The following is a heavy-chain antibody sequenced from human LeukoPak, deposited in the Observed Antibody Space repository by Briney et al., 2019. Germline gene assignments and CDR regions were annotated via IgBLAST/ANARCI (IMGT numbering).Heavy chain of an antibody. V-gene: IGHV1-2*04. CDR1: GGTFSSYA. J-gene: IGHJ3*02. Sequence: ASVKVSCKASGGTFSSYAISWVRQSPGQGLEWMGWINPNSGGTNYAQKFQGWVTMTRDTSISTAYMELSRLRSDDTAVYYCARSKTAPGDSFDIWGQGTMVTVSS. CDR3: ARSKTAPGDSFDI. CDR2: INPNSGGT.